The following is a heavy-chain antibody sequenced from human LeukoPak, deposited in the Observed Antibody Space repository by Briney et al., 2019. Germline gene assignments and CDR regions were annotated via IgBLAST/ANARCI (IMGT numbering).Heavy chain of an antibody. CDR2: INQDGSEE. CDR3: TRDMPFGGY. D-gene: IGHD3-16*01. CDR1: GFTISSYW. J-gene: IGHJ4*02. V-gene: IGHV3-7*03. Sequence: GGSLRLFCAASGFTISSYWMSWVRQAPGKGLEWVANINQDGSEEYYVDSVKGRFTISRDNAKNSLYLQMNSLRVEDTAVYYCTRDMPFGGYWGQGTLVTVSS.